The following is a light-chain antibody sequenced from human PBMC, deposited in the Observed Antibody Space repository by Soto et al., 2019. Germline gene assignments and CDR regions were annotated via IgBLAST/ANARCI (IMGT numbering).Light chain of an antibody. V-gene: IGKV3-20*01. CDR3: QQYGGSARVT. CDR1: QSVSSNY. Sequence: EIVLTQSPGTLSLSPGERATLSCRASQSVSSNYLAWYQQKPGQAPRLLIYGASSRSTGIPDRFSGSGSGTDFPRTISRLEPEDFAVYYCQQYGGSARVTFGGGTKVEIK. CDR2: GAS. J-gene: IGKJ4*01.